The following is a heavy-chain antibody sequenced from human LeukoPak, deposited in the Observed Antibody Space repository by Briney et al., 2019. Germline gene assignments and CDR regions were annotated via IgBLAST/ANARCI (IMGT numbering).Heavy chain of an antibody. J-gene: IGHJ4*02. D-gene: IGHD5/OR15-5a*01. CDR3: ARHGHNSVYSRFDY. Sequence: SETLSLTCTVSGGSISSSSYSWGWIRQPPGKGLEWIGSFYYSGSTYYNPSLKSRVTISVDTSKNQFYLKLTSVTAADTAVYYCARHGHNSVYSRFDYWGQGSMVTVSS. V-gene: IGHV4-39*01. CDR2: FYYSGST. CDR1: GGSISSSSYS.